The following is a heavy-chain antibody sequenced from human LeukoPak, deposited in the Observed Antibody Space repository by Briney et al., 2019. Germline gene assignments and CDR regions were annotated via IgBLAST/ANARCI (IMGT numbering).Heavy chain of an antibody. CDR2: IISSSSYI. CDR1: FTFXXYS. CDR3: AREDVYYGSGSSFGMDV. V-gene: IGHV3-21*01. D-gene: IGHD3-10*01. Sequence: FTFXXYSMXWVRQAPGKGLEWVSSIISSSSYIYYADSVKGRFTISRDNAKNSLYLQMNSLRAEDTAVYYCAREDVYYGSGSSFGMDVWGQGTTVTVSS. J-gene: IGHJ6*02.